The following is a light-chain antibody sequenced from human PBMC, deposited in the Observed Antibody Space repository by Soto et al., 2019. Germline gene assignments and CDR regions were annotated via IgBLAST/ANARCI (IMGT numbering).Light chain of an antibody. CDR3: GTWDSSLIAL. CDR2: ENS. CDR1: SSNNGSND. Sequence: XSVLTQPPSVSAAPGQKGTICCSGNSSNNGSNDVSWYQQLPGKAPNLLIYENSHRPSVIPDRFSGSKSGTSATLGITVLQTGDEADYYCGTWDSSLIALFGTGTKVTVL. V-gene: IGLV1-51*02. J-gene: IGLJ1*01.